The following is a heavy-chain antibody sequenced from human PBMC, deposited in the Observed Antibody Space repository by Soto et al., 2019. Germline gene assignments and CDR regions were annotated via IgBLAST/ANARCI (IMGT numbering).Heavy chain of an antibody. V-gene: IGHV4-61*01. CDR1: GGSVSGRTYY. J-gene: IGHJ5*02. CDR2: IYYSGST. Sequence: PSETLSLTCTVSGGSVSGRTYYWSWIRQPPGKGLEWIGYIYYSGSTNYNPSLKSRVTISVDTSKNQFSLKLSSVTAADTAVYYCARDSSSWDSGAVAGNQNWFDPWGQGTLVTVSS. CDR3: ARDSSSWDSGAVAGNQNWFDP. D-gene: IGHD6-19*01.